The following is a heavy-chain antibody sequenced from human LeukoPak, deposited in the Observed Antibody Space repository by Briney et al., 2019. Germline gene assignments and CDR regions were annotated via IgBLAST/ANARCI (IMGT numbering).Heavy chain of an antibody. J-gene: IGHJ4*02. CDR1: GFTFSSYS. CDR3: ARYYGDHAGCFDY. D-gene: IGHD4-17*01. Sequence: NTGGSLRLSCAASGFTFSSYSMNWVRQAPGKGLEWVSSISSSSSYIYYADSVKGRFTVSRDNAKNSVYLQMSSLRAEDTAMYYCARYYGDHAGCFDYWGQGTLVTVSS. CDR2: ISSSSSYI. V-gene: IGHV3-21*01.